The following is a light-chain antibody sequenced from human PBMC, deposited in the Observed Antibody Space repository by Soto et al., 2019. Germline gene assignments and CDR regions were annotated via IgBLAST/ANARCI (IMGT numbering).Light chain of an antibody. V-gene: IGKV3-20*01. J-gene: IGKJ5*01. Sequence: ENVLTQFPGTLSLSPGDRATLSCRASQSLSSDSLAWYQQKPGQAPRLLIYGASSRATGIPDRFSGTGSETDFTLTINRLEPEDFAVYYCQQYENSPITFGQGTRLEI. CDR3: QQYENSPIT. CDR1: QSLSSDS. CDR2: GAS.